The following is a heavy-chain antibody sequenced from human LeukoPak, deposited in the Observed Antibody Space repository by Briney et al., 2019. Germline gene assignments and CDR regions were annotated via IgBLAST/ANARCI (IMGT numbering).Heavy chain of an antibody. J-gene: IGHJ3*02. CDR1: GGSISSGGYY. CDR3: ARVRGYVRDI. D-gene: IGHD6-13*01. CDR2: IYHSGST. V-gene: IGHV4-30-2*01. Sequence: KSSETLSLTCTVSGGSISSGGYYWSWIRQPPGKGLEWIGYIYHSGSTYYNPSLKSRVTISVDTSKNQFSLKLSSVTAADTAVYYCARVRGYVRDIWGQGTMVTVSS.